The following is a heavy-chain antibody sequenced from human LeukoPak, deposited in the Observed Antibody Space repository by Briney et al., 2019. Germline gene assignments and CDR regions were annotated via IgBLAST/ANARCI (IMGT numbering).Heavy chain of an antibody. Sequence: GGSLRLSCAASGFTFSSYAMHWVRQAPGKGLEGEAVISYDGSNKYYADSVKGRFTISRDNSKNTLYLQMNSLRAEDTAVYYCARDRNSGYDYYYYGMDVWGQGTTVTVSS. J-gene: IGHJ6*02. D-gene: IGHD5-12*01. V-gene: IGHV3-30*04. CDR3: ARDRNSGYDYYYYGMDV. CDR2: ISYDGSNK. CDR1: GFTFSSYA.